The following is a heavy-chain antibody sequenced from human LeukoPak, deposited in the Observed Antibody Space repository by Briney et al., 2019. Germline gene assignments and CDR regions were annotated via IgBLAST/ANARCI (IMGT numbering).Heavy chain of an antibody. J-gene: IGHJ4*02. D-gene: IGHD3-10*01. CDR3: ANLGGLLWFGELLHFDY. Sequence: GGSLRLSCAASGFTFSSYAMSWVRQAPGKGLEWVSVISGSGGSTYYADSVKGRFTISRDNSKNTLYLQMNSLRAEDTAVYYCANLGGLLWFGELLHFDYWGQGTLVTVSS. V-gene: IGHV3-23*01. CDR2: ISGSGGST. CDR1: GFTFSSYA.